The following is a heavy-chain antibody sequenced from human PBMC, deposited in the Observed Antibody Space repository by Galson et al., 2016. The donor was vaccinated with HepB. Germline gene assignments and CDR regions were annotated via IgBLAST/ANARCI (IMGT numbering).Heavy chain of an antibody. CDR1: GASMRTGDYY. CDR2: IFYSGSP. Sequence: TLSLTCTVSGASMRTGDYYWTWIRQPPGKGLELIGYIFYSGSPYYNPSLKSRGSISADMSNKQFSLKLSSVPAADTAVYFCARGGRFYFYGMDVWGQGTTVTVSS. CDR3: ARGGRFYFYGMDV. V-gene: IGHV4-30-4*01. D-gene: IGHD3-16*01. J-gene: IGHJ6*02.